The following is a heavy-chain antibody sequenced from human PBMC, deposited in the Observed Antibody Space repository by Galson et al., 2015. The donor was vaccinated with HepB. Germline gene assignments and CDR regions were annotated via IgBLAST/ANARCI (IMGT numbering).Heavy chain of an antibody. J-gene: IGHJ2*01. V-gene: IGHV1-18*04. Sequence: SVKVSCKASGYTFTSYGISWVRQAPGQGLEWMGWVSAYNGNTNYAQKFQGRVTMTTDTSTSTVQMELGSLKSDDTAVYYCARETTLGYFDLWGRGTLVTVSS. CDR1: GYTFTSYG. CDR2: VSAYNGNT. D-gene: IGHD4-23*01. CDR3: ARETTLGYFDL.